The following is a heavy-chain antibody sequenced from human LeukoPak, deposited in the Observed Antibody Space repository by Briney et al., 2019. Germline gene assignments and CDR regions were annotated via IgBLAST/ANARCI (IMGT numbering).Heavy chain of an antibody. CDR2: ISAYNGNT. D-gene: IGHD3-22*01. CDR3: ARKGGRVVVIEEETYYYYGMDV. Sequence: ASVKVSCKASGYTFTSYGISWVRQAPGQGLEWMGWISAYNGNTNYAQKLQGRATMTTDTSTSTAYMELRSLRSDDTAVYYCARKGGRVVVIEEETYYYYGMDVWGQGTTVTVSS. V-gene: IGHV1-18*01. J-gene: IGHJ6*02. CDR1: GYTFTSYG.